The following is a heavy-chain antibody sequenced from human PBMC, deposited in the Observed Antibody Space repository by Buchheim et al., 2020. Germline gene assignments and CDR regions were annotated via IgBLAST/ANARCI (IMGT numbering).Heavy chain of an antibody. V-gene: IGHV3-33*01. D-gene: IGHD5-24*01. CDR2: IWYDGSNK. CDR1: GFTFSSYG. J-gene: IGHJ4*02. CDR3: ARGGRDGYNHAGFDY. Sequence: QVQLVESGGGVVQPGRSLRLSCAASGFTFSSYGMHWVRQAPGKGLEWVAVIWYDGSNKYYADSVKGRFTISRDNSKNTLYLQMNSLRAEDTAVYYCARGGRDGYNHAGFDYWGQGTL.